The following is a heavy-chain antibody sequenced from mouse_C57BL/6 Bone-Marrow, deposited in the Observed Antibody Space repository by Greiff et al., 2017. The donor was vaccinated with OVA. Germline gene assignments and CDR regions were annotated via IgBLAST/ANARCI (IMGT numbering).Heavy chain of an antibody. CDR3: ARDEGDSSGYVP. J-gene: IGHJ3*01. D-gene: IGHD3-2*02. V-gene: IGHV5-12*01. CDR1: GFTFSDYY. CDR2: ISNGGGST. Sequence: EVQGVESGGGLVQPGGSLKLSCAASGFTFSDYYMYWVRQTPEKRLEWVAYISNGGGSTYYPDTVKGRFTFSRDNAKNNLYLQMSHLKSEDTAMYYCARDEGDSSGYVPWGQGTLVTVSA.